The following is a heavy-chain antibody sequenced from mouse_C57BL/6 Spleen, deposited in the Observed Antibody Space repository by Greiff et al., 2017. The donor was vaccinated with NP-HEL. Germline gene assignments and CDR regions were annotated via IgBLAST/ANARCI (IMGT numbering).Heavy chain of an antibody. CDR1: GFNIKDDY. CDR2: IDPENGDT. V-gene: IGHV14-4*01. J-gene: IGHJ2*01. D-gene: IGHD2-4*01. CDR3: TTSHDYVYFDY. Sequence: EVQLKESGAELVRPGASVKLSCTASGFNIKDDYMHWVKQRPEQGLEWIGWIDPENGDTEYASKFQGKATITADTSSNTAYLQLSSLTSEDTAVYYCTTSHDYVYFDYWGQGTTLTVSS.